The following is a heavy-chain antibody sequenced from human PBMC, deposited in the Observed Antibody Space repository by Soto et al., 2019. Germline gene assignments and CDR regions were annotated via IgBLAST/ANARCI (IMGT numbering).Heavy chain of an antibody. Sequence: PSETLSLTCAVSGGSISSGGYSWSWIRQPPGKGLEWIGYIYHSGGTYYNPSLKSRVTISVDRSKNQFSLKLSSVTAADTAVYYCARAGGSSGWYVEEGYYYGIDVWGQGTTVTVSS. CDR2: IYHSGGT. CDR1: GGSISSGGYS. J-gene: IGHJ6*02. V-gene: IGHV4-30-2*01. D-gene: IGHD6-19*01. CDR3: ARAGGSSGWYVEEGYYYGIDV.